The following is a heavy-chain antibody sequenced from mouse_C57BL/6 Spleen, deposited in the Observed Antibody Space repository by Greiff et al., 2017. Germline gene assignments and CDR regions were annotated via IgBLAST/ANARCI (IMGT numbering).Heavy chain of an antibody. CDR2: INPNNGGT. D-gene: IGHD4-1*01. CDR3: AREDGTDYAMDY. CDR1: GYTFTDYN. Sequence: EVQLQQSGPELVKPGASVKIPCKASGYTFTDYNMDWVKQSHGKSLEWIGDINPNNGGTIYNQKFKGKATLTVDKSSSTAYMELRSLTSEDTAVYYGAREDGTDYAMDYWGQGTSVTVSS. V-gene: IGHV1-18*01. J-gene: IGHJ4*01.